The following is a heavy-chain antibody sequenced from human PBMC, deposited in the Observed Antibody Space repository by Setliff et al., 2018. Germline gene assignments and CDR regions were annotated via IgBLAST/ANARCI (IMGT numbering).Heavy chain of an antibody. V-gene: IGHV3-33*01. D-gene: IGHD2-15*01. Sequence: PGGSLRLSCAASGFTFSDYGMNWVRQAPGKGLEWVAVIWDDGGNKYHADSVKGRFTISRDNSKNTLYLQMNSLRPDDTAVYYCARTCSGSGCYAGLESWGQGTPVTVSS. CDR2: IWDDGGNK. J-gene: IGHJ4*02. CDR3: ARTCSGSGCYAGLES. CDR1: GFTFSDYG.